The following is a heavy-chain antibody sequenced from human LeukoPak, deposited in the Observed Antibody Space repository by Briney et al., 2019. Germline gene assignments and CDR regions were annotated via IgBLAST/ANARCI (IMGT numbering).Heavy chain of an antibody. D-gene: IGHD3-16*01. J-gene: IGHJ4*02. V-gene: IGHV3-23*01. CDR1: GFTFSSYA. Sequence: GGSLRLSCAASGFTFSSYAMSWVRQAPGKGLEWVSAISGSGGSTYYADSVKGRFTISRDNSRDTLCLQMNSLRAEDTAVYYCAKGYYDYVWGSYYFDYWGQGTLVTVSS. CDR2: ISGSGGST. CDR3: AKGYYDYVWGSYYFDY.